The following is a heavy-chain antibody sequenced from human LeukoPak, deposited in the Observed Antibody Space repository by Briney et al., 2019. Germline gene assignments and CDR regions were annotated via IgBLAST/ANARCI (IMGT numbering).Heavy chain of an antibody. CDR1: GFTFSSYA. CDR2: ISGSGGST. CDR3: AKTKYGSGSSKSYYYYGMDV. Sequence: PGGSLRLSCAASGFTFSSYAMSWVRQAPGKGLEWVSAISGSGGSTYYADSVKGRFTISRDNSKNTLYLQMNSLRAEDTAVYYCAKTKYGSGSSKSYYYYGMDVWGKGTTVTVSS. J-gene: IGHJ6*04. V-gene: IGHV3-23*01. D-gene: IGHD3-10*01.